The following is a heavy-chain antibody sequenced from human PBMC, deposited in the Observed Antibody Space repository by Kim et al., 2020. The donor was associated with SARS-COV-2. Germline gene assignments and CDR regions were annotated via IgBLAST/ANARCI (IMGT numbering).Heavy chain of an antibody. Sequence: SETLSLTCTVSGGSISSGGYYWSWIRQHPGKGLEWIGYIYYSGSTYYNPSLKSRVTISVDTSKNQFSLKLSSVTAADTAVYYCARVERGLGYYYFDYWGQGTLVTVSS. CDR1: GGSISSGGYY. CDR2: IYYSGST. D-gene: IGHD3-22*01. V-gene: IGHV4-31*03. J-gene: IGHJ4*02. CDR3: ARVERGLGYYYFDY.